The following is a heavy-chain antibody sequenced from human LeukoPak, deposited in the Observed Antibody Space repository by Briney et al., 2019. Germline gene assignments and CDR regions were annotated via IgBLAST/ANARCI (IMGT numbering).Heavy chain of an antibody. J-gene: IGHJ4*02. CDR2: IRYDGSTK. CDR3: AALHTGTFVDY. CDR1: GFSFSGYG. Sequence: GGSLRLSCAASGFSFSGYGMHWVRQVPGKGLEWVAFIRYDGSTKFYTDSVKGRFAISRDNSKNTLPLQMNSLRTEDTAVYYCAALHTGTFVDYWGQGTLVTVSS. D-gene: IGHD4-17*01. V-gene: IGHV3-30*02.